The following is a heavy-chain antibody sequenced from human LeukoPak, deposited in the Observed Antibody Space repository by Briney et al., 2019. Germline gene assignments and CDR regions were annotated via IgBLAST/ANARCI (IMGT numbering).Heavy chain of an antibody. D-gene: IGHD1-26*01. CDR1: GGSFSGYY. V-gene: IGHV4-34*01. Sequence: SETLSLTCAVYGGSFSGYYWSWIRQPPGKGLEWIGEINHSGSTNYNPSLKRRVTISVDTSKNQFSLKLSSVTAADTAVYYCARARPRYRDYWGQGTLVTVSS. J-gene: IGHJ4*02. CDR3: ARARPRYRDY. CDR2: INHSGST.